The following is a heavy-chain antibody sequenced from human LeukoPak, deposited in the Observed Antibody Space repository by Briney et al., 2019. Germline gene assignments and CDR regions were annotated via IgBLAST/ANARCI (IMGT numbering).Heavy chain of an antibody. CDR1: GSTFSSDA. Sequence: ASVKVSCKASGSTFSSDAISWVRQAPGQGLEWMGGFIPIFGTTNFAQKFRGRVTITADESTGTAYMELSSLRSDDAAMYYCARHQEAAAASGYFDYWGQGTLLPVSS. CDR2: FIPIFGTT. D-gene: IGHD2-2*01. V-gene: IGHV1-69*13. J-gene: IGHJ4*02. CDR3: ARHQEAAAASGYFDY.